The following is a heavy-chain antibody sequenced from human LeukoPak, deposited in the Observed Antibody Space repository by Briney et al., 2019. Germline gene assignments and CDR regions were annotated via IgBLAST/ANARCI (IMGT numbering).Heavy chain of an antibody. CDR1: GYTFTGYY. V-gene: IGHV1-2*06. CDR2: INPNSGGT. D-gene: IGHD6-13*01. Sequence: ASAKVSCKASGYTFTGYYIHWVRQAPGQGLEWMGRINPNSGGTNYAQKFQGSVTMTRDTSISTAYMELSRLRSDDTAVYYCASRGIARNYYYMDVWGKGTTVTVSS. CDR3: ASRGIARNYYYMDV. J-gene: IGHJ6*03.